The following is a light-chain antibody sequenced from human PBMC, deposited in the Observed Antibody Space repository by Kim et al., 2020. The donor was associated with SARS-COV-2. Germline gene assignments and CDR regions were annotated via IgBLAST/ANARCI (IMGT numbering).Light chain of an antibody. Sequence: QLVLTQSPSGSASLGASVKLTCTLTSGHSNYAIAWHQQQTEKGPRFLMRLDSEGGHIRGDGIPDRFSGSSSGTERYLTISSLQSEDEADYYCQTWGTGIHVVFGGGTQLTVL. CDR2: LDSEGGH. CDR3: QTWGTGIHVV. CDR1: SGHSNYA. V-gene: IGLV4-69*01. J-gene: IGLJ2*01.